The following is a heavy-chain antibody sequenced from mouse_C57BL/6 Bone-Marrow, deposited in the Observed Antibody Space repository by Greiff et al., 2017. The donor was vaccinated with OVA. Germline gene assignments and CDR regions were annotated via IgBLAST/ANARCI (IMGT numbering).Heavy chain of an antibody. CDR1: GFTFSDYG. CDR2: ISNLAYSI. D-gene: IGHD2-5*01. Sequence: EVKVVESGGGLVQPGGSLKLSCAASGFTFSDYGMAWVRQAPRKGPEWVAFISNLAYSIYYADTVTGRFTISRENAKNTLYLEMSSLRSEDTAMYYCARGDYSTRFAYWGQGTLVTVSA. CDR3: ARGDYSTRFAY. J-gene: IGHJ3*01. V-gene: IGHV5-15*01.